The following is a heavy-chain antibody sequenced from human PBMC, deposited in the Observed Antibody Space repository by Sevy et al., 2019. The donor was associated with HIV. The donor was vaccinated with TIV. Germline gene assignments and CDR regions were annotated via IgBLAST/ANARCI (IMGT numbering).Heavy chain of an antibody. CDR1: GFTYSSYG. CDR3: VRESIAAAGIGYYFDY. Sequence: GGSLRLSCAASGFTYSSYGMHWVRQAPGKGLEWVAVIWYDGSNKEYADSVKGRFTISRDNSKNTLYLQMNSLTAEDRAVYYSVRESIAAAGIGYYFDYWGQGTMVTVSS. J-gene: IGHJ4*02. CDR2: IWYDGSNK. V-gene: IGHV3-33*01. D-gene: IGHD6-13*01.